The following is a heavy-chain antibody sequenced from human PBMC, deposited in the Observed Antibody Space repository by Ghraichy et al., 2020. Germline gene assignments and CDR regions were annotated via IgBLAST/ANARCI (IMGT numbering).Heavy chain of an antibody. D-gene: IGHD4-17*01. J-gene: IGHJ4*02. Sequence: ESLNISCKGSGYSFTSYWIGWVRQMPGKGLEWMGIIYPGDSDTRYSPSFQGQVTISADKSISTAYLQWSSLKASDTAMYYWARLMSVTTTSYYFDYWGQGTLVTVSS. V-gene: IGHV5-51*01. CDR1: GYSFTSYW. CDR2: IYPGDSDT. CDR3: ARLMSVTTTSYYFDY.